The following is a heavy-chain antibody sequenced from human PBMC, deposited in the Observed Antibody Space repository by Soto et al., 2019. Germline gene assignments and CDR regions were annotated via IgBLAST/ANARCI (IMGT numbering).Heavy chain of an antibody. Sequence: PSETLFLTCTVSGGSISSSSYYWGWIRQPPGKGLEWIGSIYYSGSTYYNPSLKSRVTISVYTSKNQFSLKLSSVTAADTAVYYCAGQYYYDSSGSYWGQGTLVTVSS. V-gene: IGHV4-39*07. J-gene: IGHJ4*02. CDR2: IYYSGST. CDR3: AGQYYYDSSGSY. D-gene: IGHD3-22*01. CDR1: GGSISSSSYY.